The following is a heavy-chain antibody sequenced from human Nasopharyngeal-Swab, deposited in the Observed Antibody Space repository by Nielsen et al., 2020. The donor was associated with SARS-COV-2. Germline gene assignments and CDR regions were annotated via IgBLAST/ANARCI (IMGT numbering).Heavy chain of an antibody. J-gene: IGHJ6*02. D-gene: IGHD3-10*01. V-gene: IGHV3-48*02. Sequence: RQPPGKGLEWVSSISSTSSTIYSADSVKGRFTISRDNAKNSLYLQMNSLRDEDTAVYYCARDRWRLRFGELLGRYYYGMDVWGQGTTVTVSS. CDR3: ARDRWRLRFGELLGRYYYGMDV. CDR2: ISSTSSTI.